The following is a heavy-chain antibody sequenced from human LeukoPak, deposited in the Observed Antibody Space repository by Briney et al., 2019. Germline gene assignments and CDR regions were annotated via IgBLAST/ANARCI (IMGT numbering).Heavy chain of an antibody. J-gene: IGHJ4*02. CDR3: ARGGGEPAYCGGDCYSADY. V-gene: IGHV4-30-2*01. D-gene: IGHD2-21*02. Sequence: SQTLSLTCAVSGGSISSGGYSWSWIRQPPGKGLEWIGYIYHSGSTYYNPSLKSRVTISVDRSKNQFSLKLSSVTAADTAVYYCARGGGEPAYCGGDCYSADYWGQGTLVTVSS. CDR2: IYHSGST. CDR1: GGSISSGGYS.